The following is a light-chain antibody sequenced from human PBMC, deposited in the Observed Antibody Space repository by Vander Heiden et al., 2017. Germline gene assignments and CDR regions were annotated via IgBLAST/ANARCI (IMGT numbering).Light chain of an antibody. CDR1: QSVAINY. J-gene: IGKJ4*01. CDR3: QQYGTSPLT. V-gene: IGKV3-20*01. Sequence: ENVLTQSPGTLSLSPGERATLSCRASQSVAINYLAWYQQKPGQAPRLLIYGASSRATGIPDRFSGSGYGTDFTLTISRLEPEDFAVYFCQQYGTSPLTFGGGTKVEIK. CDR2: GAS.